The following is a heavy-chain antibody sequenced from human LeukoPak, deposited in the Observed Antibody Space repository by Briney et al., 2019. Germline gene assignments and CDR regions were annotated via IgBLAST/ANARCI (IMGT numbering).Heavy chain of an antibody. J-gene: IGHJ3*02. V-gene: IGHV4-30-4*07. CDR1: TGSICSGGYS. CDR3: ARAPLGYDAFEI. CDR2: SCYRGSI. D-gene: IGHD3-22*01. Sequence: PSVNLSLNCSVSTGSICSGGYSRRWLRQPPEKGLESIGYSCYRGSIHYNQSIKTLLTISVDTSKNQFSLKLSSVTAADTAVYYCARAPLGYDAFEIWGQGTMVTVSS.